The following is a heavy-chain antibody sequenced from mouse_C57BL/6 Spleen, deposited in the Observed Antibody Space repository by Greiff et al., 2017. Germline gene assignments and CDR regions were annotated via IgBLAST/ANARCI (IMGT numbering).Heavy chain of an antibody. CDR2: IDPETGGP. V-gene: IGHV1-15*01. D-gene: IGHD2-3*01. J-gene: IGHJ2*01. CDR1: GYTFTDYE. CDR3: TRQETLVYDGYFDY. Sequence: QVQLKESGAELVRPGASVTLSCKASGYTFTDYEMHWVKQTPVHGLEWIGAIDPETGGPAYNQKFKGKAILTADKSSSTAYMELRSLTSEDSAVYYCTRQETLVYDGYFDYWGQGTTLSVSS.